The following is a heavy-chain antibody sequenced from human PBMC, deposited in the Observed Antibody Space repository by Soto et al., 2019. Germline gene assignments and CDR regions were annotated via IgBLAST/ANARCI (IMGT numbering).Heavy chain of an antibody. Sequence: EVQLVESGGGLVQPGGSLRLSCAASGFTLSGDWMNWFRRAPGKGLEWGANIKQDGGEKHYVDSVKGRFTISRDTAKNSLYLQMNSLRVEDTAVYYCLITTSDFGIWGQGTMVIVSS. CDR1: GFTLSGDW. CDR3: LITTSDFGI. D-gene: IGHD3-22*01. J-gene: IGHJ3*02. V-gene: IGHV3-7*01. CDR2: IKQDGGEK.